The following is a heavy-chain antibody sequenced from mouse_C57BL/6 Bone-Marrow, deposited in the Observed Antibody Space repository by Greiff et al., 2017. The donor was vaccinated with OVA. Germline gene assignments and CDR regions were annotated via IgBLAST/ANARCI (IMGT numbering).Heavy chain of an antibody. CDR3: ADGNYGPWYFDV. CDR2: IDPSDSYT. V-gene: IGHV1-59*01. CDR1: GYTFTSYW. D-gene: IGHD2-1*01. Sequence: QVQLQQSGAELVRPGTSVKLSCKASGYTFTSYWMHWVKQRPGQGLEWIGVIDPSDSYTNYNQKFKGKATLTVDTSSSTAYMQLSSLTSEDSAVYYCADGNYGPWYFDVWGTGTTVTVSS. J-gene: IGHJ1*03.